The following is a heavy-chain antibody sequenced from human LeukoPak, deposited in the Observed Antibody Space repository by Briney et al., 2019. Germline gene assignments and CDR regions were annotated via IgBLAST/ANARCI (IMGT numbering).Heavy chain of an antibody. CDR1: GFTVSSNY. Sequence: QPGGSLRLSCAASGFTVSSNYMSWVRQAPGKGLEGVSVIYSGGSTYYADSVKGRFTISRHNSKNTLYLQMNSLRAEDTAVYYRASLIIAAVGTNDAFDIWGQGTMVTVSS. J-gene: IGHJ3*02. CDR3: ASLIIAAVGTNDAFDI. D-gene: IGHD6-13*01. V-gene: IGHV3-53*04. CDR2: IYSGGST.